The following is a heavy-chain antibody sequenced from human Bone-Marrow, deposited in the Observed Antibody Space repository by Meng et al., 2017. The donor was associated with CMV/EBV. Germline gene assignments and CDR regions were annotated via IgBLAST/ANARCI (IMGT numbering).Heavy chain of an antibody. J-gene: IGHJ6*02. D-gene: IGHD2-15*01. CDR2: IYYSGST. V-gene: IGHV4-39*07. CDR3: ARVVVEDYGMDF. Sequence: GSLRLSCTASGGSISSSSYYWGWIRQPPGKGLEWIGRIYYSGSTYYNPSLKSRVTISVDSSKNQFSLKLSSVTAADTAVYYCARVVVEDYGMDFWGQGTTVTVSS. CDR1: GGSISSSSYY.